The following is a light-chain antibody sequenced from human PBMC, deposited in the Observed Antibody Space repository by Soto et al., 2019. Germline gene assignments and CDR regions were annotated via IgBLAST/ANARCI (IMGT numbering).Light chain of an antibody. CDR3: SSYTTTSTLV. CDR1: NRDVGSYNL. V-gene: IGLV2-14*01. CDR2: EVR. Sequence: LTQPASVSGSPGQSITIACTGTNRDVGSYNLVSWYQQRPGEAPKLIISEVRNRPSGISYRFTGSKSGNTASLTISGLQAEDEADYYCSSYTTTSTLVFAGG. J-gene: IGLJ3*02.